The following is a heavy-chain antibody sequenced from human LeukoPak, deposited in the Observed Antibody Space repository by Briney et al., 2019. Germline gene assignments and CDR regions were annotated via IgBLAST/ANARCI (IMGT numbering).Heavy chain of an antibody. V-gene: IGHV4-39*07. J-gene: IGHJ5*02. Sequence: SETLSLTCTVSGGSITSSHYYWGWIRQPPGKGLEWIGEINHSGSTNYNPSLKSRVTISVDTSKNQFSLKLSSVTAADTAVYYCARRDHGYCSSTSCADWFDPWGQGTLVTVSS. CDR3: ARRDHGYCSSTSCADWFDP. CDR1: GGSITSSHYY. CDR2: INHSGST. D-gene: IGHD2-2*01.